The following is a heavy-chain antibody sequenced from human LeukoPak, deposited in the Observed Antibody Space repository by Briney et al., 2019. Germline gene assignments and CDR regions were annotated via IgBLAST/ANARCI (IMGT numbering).Heavy chain of an antibody. V-gene: IGHV1-2*02. J-gene: IGHJ6*03. D-gene: IGHD6-13*01. CDR1: GYIFIVHY. CDR3: ARGGSSSWSAYYYYMDV. Sequence: ASVRVSCKASGYIFIVHYIHWVRQAPGQGLEWMGWISPNSGGTKYAQTFQGRVTMTRDTSMSTVYMELSSLTSDDTAVYYCARGGSSSWSAYYYYMDVWGKGTTVTVSS. CDR2: ISPNSGGT.